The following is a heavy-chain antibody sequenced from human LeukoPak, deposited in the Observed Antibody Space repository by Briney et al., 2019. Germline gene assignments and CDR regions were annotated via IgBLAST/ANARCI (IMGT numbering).Heavy chain of an antibody. D-gene: IGHD3-9*01. Sequence: SETLSLTCAVSGGSISSSNWWSWVRQPPGKGLEWIGEIYHSGSTNYNPSLKSRVTISVDKSKNQFSLKLSSMTAADTAVYYCARVPYYDILTGYYKRTAFDYWGQGTLVTVSS. CDR2: IYHSGST. CDR3: ARVPYYDILTGYYKRTAFDY. CDR1: GGSISSSNW. V-gene: IGHV4-4*02. J-gene: IGHJ4*02.